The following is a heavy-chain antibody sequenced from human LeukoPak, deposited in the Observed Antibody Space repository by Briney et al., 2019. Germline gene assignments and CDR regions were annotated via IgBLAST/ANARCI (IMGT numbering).Heavy chain of an antibody. CDR3: ATVSGSYNPFDY. CDR2: INHSGST. CDR1: GGSFSGYY. D-gene: IGHD1-26*01. J-gene: IGHJ4*02. Sequence: SETLSLTCAVYGGSFSGYYWSWIRQPPGKGLEWIGEINHSGSTNYNPSLKSRATISVDTSKNQFSLKLSSVTAADTAVYYCATVSGSYNPFDYWGQGTLVTVSS. V-gene: IGHV4-34*01.